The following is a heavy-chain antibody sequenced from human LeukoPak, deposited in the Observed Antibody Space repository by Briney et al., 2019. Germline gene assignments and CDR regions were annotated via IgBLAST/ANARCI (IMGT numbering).Heavy chain of an antibody. CDR2: IYHSGST. J-gene: IGHJ4*02. V-gene: IGHV4-4*02. Sequence: SETLSLTCAVSGGSISSSNWWSWVRQPPGKGLEWIGEIYHSGSTNYNPSLKSRVTISVDKSKNQFTLKLSSVTAADTAVYYCARHFAEDYYDSSGYLDFFDYWGQGTLVTVSS. D-gene: IGHD3-22*01. CDR3: ARHFAEDYYDSSGYLDFFDY. CDR1: GGSISSSNW.